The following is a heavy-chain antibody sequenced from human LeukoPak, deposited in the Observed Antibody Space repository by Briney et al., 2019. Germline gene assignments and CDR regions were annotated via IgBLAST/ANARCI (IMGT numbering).Heavy chain of an antibody. CDR3: ARSYVTQGAFDI. CDR1: GYTFTSYW. CDR2: IYPGDSDT. V-gene: IGHV5-51*01. J-gene: IGHJ3*02. D-gene: IGHD1-26*01. Sequence: GESLKISCEGSGYTFTSYWIGWVRQMPGKGREWMGIIYPGDSDTRYSPSFQGQVTISADKSIRTAYLQWSSLKASDTAMYYCARSYVTQGAFDIWGQGTMVTVS.